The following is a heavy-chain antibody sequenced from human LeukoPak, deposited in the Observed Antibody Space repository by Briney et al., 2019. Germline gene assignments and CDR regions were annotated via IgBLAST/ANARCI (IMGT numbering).Heavy chain of an antibody. V-gene: IGHV3-7*03. CDR2: IKQDGSET. J-gene: IGHJ5*02. Sequence: GGSLRLSCAASGFTFRSYWMTWVRQYPGKGLEWVANIKQDGSETYYADSVKGRFTISRDNSKNTLYLQMNSLRAEDTAVYYCARSRSIADIWFDPWGQGTLVTVSS. CDR3: ARSRSIADIWFDP. D-gene: IGHD6-6*01. CDR1: GFTFRSYW.